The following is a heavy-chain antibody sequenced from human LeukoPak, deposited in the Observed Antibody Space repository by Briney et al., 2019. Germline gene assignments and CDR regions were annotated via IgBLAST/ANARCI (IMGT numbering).Heavy chain of an antibody. CDR3: ARAGLLWFGELLPGHYYYGMDV. V-gene: IGHV3-30-3*01. D-gene: IGHD3-10*01. CDR2: ISYDGSNK. CDR1: GFTFSSYA. J-gene: IGHJ6*02. Sequence: GGSLRLSCAASGFTFSSYAMHWVRQAPGKGLEWVAVISYDGSNKYYADSVKGRFTTSRDNSKNTLYLQMNSLRAEDTAVYYCARAGLLWFGELLPGHYYYGMDVWGQGTTVTVSS.